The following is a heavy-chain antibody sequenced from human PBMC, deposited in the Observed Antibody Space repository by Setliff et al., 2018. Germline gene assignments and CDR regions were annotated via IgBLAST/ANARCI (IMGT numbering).Heavy chain of an antibody. CDR1: GFIFSDYY. CDR3: ARLRAPGSHGLDP. Sequence: LSLSCAASGFIFSDYYMSWIRQTPGKGLEWVAYISGSGSTIYYADSVKGRFTISRDNAKTSLYLQMNSLRADDTAVYYCARLRAPGSHGLDPWGQGTLVTVSS. V-gene: IGHV3-11*04. CDR2: ISGSGSTI. J-gene: IGHJ5*02. D-gene: IGHD3-10*01.